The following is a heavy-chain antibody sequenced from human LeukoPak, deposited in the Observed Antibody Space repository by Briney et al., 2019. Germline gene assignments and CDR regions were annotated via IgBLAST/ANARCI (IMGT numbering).Heavy chain of an antibody. D-gene: IGHD3-10*01. J-gene: IGHJ6*02. CDR3: ARVGSPSLTYYYGSRSPRYYYYGIDV. CDR1: GYTFTSYD. Sequence: ASVKVSCKASGYTFTSYDINWVRQATGQGLEWMGWMNPNSGNTGYAQKFQGRVTMTRNTSISTAYMELSSLRSEDTAVYYCARVGSPSLTYYYGSRSPRYYYYGIDVWGQGTTVTVSS. CDR2: MNPNSGNT. V-gene: IGHV1-8*02.